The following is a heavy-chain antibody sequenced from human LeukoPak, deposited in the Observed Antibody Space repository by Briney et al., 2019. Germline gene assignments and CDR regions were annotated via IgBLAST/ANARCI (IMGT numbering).Heavy chain of an antibody. J-gene: IGHJ5*02. Sequence: GGSLRLSCAASRFTFSGYAMYWVRQAPGKGLEWVSCIDAGGVNTYYADSVTGRFTISRDNSKNTLYLQMNSLRAEDTAVYYCARDRRYYYDSMAVYNWFDPWGQGTLVTVSS. D-gene: IGHD3-22*01. CDR1: RFTFSGYA. CDR2: IDAGGVNT. V-gene: IGHV3-23*01. CDR3: ARDRRYYYDSMAVYNWFDP.